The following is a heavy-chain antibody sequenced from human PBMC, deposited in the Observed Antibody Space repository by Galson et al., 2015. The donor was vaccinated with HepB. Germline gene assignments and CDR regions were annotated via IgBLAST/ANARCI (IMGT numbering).Heavy chain of an antibody. CDR2: FDPEDGET. J-gene: IGHJ6*02. D-gene: IGHD3-16*01. CDR3: ATDRVMITFGGYYYYGMDV. Sequence: SVKVSCKVSGYTLTELSMHWVRQAPGKGLEWMGGFDPEDGETIYAQKFQGRVTMTEDTSTDTAYMELSSLRSEDTAVYYCATDRVMITFGGYYYYGMDVWGQGTTVTVSS. CDR1: GYTLTELS. V-gene: IGHV1-24*01.